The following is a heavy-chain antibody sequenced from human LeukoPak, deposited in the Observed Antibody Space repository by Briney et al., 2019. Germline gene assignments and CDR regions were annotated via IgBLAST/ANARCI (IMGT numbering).Heavy chain of an antibody. Sequence: PGGSLRLSCAASGFTFSNAWMSWVRQAPGKGLEWVGRIKSKTDGGTTDYAAPVKGRFTISRDDSKNTLYLQMNSLKTEDTAVYYCTTDDDYVWGSYRSKINDAFDIWGQGTMVTVSS. CDR2: IKSKTDGGTT. J-gene: IGHJ3*02. V-gene: IGHV3-15*01. CDR1: GFTFSNAW. D-gene: IGHD3-16*02. CDR3: TTDDDYVWGSYRSKINDAFDI.